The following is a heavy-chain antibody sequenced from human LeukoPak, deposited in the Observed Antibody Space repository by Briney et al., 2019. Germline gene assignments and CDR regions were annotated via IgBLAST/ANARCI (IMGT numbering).Heavy chain of an antibody. CDR1: GFTFSSYA. J-gene: IGHJ3*02. CDR3: AKSNGYGLVDI. V-gene: IGHV4-38-2*01. CDR2: IFYSGST. D-gene: IGHD3-10*01. Sequence: PGRSLRLSCAASGFTFSSYAMSWIRQPPGKGLEWIGNIFYSGSTYYSPSLRSRVTISLDTSRNQFSLKLNSVTAADTAVYYCAKSNGYGLVDIWGQGTMVTVSS.